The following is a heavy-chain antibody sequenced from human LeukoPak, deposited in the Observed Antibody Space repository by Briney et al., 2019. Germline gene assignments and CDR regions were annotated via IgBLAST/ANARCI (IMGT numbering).Heavy chain of an antibody. Sequence: GGSLRLSCETSGFSFRNYAMNWVRQAPGKGLEWVSGINANGATTYHADSVKGRFTISRDNSKDTLYLQMNGLGAEDTAVYYCARSSGSGIYIYFDNWGQGTPVTVSS. D-gene: IGHD3-10*01. CDR1: GFSFRNYA. J-gene: IGHJ4*02. CDR3: ARSSGSGIYIYFDN. CDR2: INANGATT. V-gene: IGHV3-23*01.